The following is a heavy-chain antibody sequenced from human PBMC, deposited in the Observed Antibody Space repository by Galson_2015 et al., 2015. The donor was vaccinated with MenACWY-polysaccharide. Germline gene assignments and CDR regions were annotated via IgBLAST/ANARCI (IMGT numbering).Heavy chain of an antibody. CDR2: VAIVGET. CDR1: GFTLSEYD. Sequence: SLRLSCAASGFTLSEYDMHWVRQVIGKGLEWVSAVAIVGETYYIGSVKGRFTISRENAKNSFYLQMNSLRAGDTAVYYCARQSISGITGAFDVWGQGTMVTVSS. J-gene: IGHJ3*01. V-gene: IGHV3-13*01. CDR3: ARQSISGITGAFDV. D-gene: IGHD1-7*01.